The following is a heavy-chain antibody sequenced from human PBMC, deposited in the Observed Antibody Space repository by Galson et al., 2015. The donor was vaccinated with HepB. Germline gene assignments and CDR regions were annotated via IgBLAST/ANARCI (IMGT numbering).Heavy chain of an antibody. CDR2: IFSDGPT. Sequence: SLRLSCAASGFVVTSNYMSWVRQAPGKGLEWVSSIFSDGPTYYADSVKGRFTISRARSKNMLYLQMNNLRAEDTAVYYCARSPAYYSRGRYHFFYMDVWGEVTTVTVSS. D-gene: IGHD4-11*01. CDR1: GFVVTSNY. CDR3: ARSPAYYSRGRYHFFYMDV. V-gene: IGHV3-53*01. J-gene: IGHJ6*03.